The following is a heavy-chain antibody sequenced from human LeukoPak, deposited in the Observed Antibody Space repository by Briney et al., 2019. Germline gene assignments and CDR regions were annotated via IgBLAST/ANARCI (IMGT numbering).Heavy chain of an antibody. V-gene: IGHV3-74*01. D-gene: IGHD3-16*01. J-gene: IGHJ4*02. Sequence: GGSLRLSCATSGFTLSSFWMHWVRQPPGKGLVWVSRTNSDGTDTNYADSGKGRFTISRDNYKNTVYLQMNSLTAEDTAVYYCARGAWGTSVHFDKWGQGALVTVSS. CDR1: GFTLSSFW. CDR3: ARGAWGTSVHFDK. CDR2: TNSDGTDT.